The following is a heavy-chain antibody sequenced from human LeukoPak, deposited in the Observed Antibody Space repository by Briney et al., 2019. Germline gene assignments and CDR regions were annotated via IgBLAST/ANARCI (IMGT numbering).Heavy chain of an antibody. CDR3: AKVFQSSGWLLPYDP. CDR2: IGGRGGST. Sequence: PGGSLRLSCAASGFTFSSYAMSWVRQAPRKGLEWVSSIGGRGGSTYYADSVKGRFTISRDNSKNTLYLQMSSLRAEDTAVYYCAKVFQSSGWLLPYDPWGQGTLVTVSS. V-gene: IGHV3-23*01. CDR1: GFTFSSYA. D-gene: IGHD6-19*01. J-gene: IGHJ5*02.